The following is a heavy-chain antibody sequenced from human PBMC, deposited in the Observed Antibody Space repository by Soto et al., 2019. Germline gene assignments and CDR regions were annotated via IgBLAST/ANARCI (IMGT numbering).Heavy chain of an antibody. Sequence: EVQLVESGGGLVKPGGSLRLSCAASGFTFSSYSMNWVRQAPGKGLEWVSSISSSSSYIYYADSVKGRFTISRDNAKNSLYLQMNSLRAEDTAVYYCARDGTGTTIIETLDYWGQGTLVTVSS. CDR1: GFTFSSYS. CDR2: ISSSSSYI. V-gene: IGHV3-21*01. D-gene: IGHD1-7*01. CDR3: ARDGTGTTIIETLDY. J-gene: IGHJ4*02.